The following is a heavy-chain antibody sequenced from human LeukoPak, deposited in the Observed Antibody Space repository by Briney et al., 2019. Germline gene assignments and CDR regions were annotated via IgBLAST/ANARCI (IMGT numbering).Heavy chain of an antibody. CDR3: AKDGFTDSSSWYPFYYYYYYMDV. J-gene: IGHJ6*03. Sequence: GGSLRLSCAASGFSFKDYNMHWVRQAPGKGLEWVAVITYDGSNKYYADSVKCRFTISRDNSKNTLYLQMNSLRAEDTAVYYCAKDGFTDSSSWYPFYYYYYYMDVWGKGTTVTISS. CDR2: ITYDGSNK. D-gene: IGHD6-13*01. CDR1: GFSFKDYN. V-gene: IGHV3-30*18.